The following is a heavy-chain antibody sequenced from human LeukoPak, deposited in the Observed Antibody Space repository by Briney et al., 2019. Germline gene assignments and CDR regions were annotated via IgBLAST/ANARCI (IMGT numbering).Heavy chain of an antibody. CDR2: FDPEDGET. Sequence: ASVKVSCKVSGYTLTELSMHWVRQAPGKGLEWMGGFDPEDGETIYAQKFQGRVTMTEDTSTDTAYMELSSLRSEDTAVYYCATEGYGDYALDYFDHWGQGTLVTVSS. D-gene: IGHD4-17*01. J-gene: IGHJ4*02. CDR1: GYTLTELS. V-gene: IGHV1-24*01. CDR3: ATEGYGDYALDYFDH.